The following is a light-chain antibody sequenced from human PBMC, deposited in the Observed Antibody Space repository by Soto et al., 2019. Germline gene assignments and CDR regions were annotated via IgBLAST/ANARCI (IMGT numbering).Light chain of an antibody. Sequence: QSALTQPASVSGSPGQSITISCTGTSSDVGGYNYVSWYQQHPGKAPKLMIYDVSNRPSGVSNRFSGSKSCNTASLTISGLQAEDEADYYCSSSTSSSTKVFVGGTKLTVL. J-gene: IGLJ2*01. CDR1: SSDVGGYNY. CDR2: DVS. CDR3: SSSTSSSTKV. V-gene: IGLV2-14*01.